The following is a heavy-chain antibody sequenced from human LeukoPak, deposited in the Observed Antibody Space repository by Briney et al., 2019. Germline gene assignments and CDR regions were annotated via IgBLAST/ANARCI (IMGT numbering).Heavy chain of an antibody. CDR1: GFTFLSYS. V-gene: IGHV3-21*01. D-gene: IGHD2-15*01. CDR2: ISSTSSSYI. CDR3: ARDRGGYYFDY. Sequence: GGSLRLSCAASGFTFLSYSMNWVRQAPGKGLEWVSSISSTSSSYIYYADSVKGRFTISRDNAKNSLYLQMNSLRAEDTAVYYCARDRGGYYFDYWGQGTLVTVSS. J-gene: IGHJ4*02.